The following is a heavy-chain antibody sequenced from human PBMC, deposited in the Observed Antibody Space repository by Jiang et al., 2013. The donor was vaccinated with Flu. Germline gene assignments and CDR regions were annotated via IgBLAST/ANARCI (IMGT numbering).Heavy chain of an antibody. CDR2: IIPILGIA. Sequence: SSVKVSCKASGGTFSSYTISWVRQAPGQGLEWMGRIIPILGIANYAQKFQGRVTITADKSTSTAYMELSSLRSEDTAVYYCARMVRGVTTFDYWGQGTLVTVSS. V-gene: IGHV1-69*02. J-gene: IGHJ4*02. D-gene: IGHD3-10*01. CDR1: GGTFSSYT. CDR3: ARMVRGVTTFDY.